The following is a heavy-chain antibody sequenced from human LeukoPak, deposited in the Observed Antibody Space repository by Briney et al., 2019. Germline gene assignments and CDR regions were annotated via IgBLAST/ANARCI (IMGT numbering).Heavy chain of an antibody. V-gene: IGHV3-53*01. CDR3: ARVTSGYYYY. CDR2: IYSGGST. CDR1: GFTVSSND. Sequence: GGSLRLSYAASGFTVSSNDMSWVRQAPGKGLEWVSIIYSGGSTYYADSVKGRFTISRDNSKNTLYLQMNSLRAEDTAVYYCARVTSGYYYYWGQGTLVTVSS. D-gene: IGHD3-22*01. J-gene: IGHJ4*02.